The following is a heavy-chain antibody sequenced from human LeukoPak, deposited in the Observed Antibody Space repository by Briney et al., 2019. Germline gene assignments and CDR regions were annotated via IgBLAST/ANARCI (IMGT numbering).Heavy chain of an antibody. D-gene: IGHD3-22*01. CDR2: INHSGST. CDR1: GGSFSGYY. Sequence: SETLSLTCAVYGGSFSGYYWSWIRQPPGKGLEWIGEINHSGSTNYNPSLKSRVTISVDTSKNQFSLKLSSVTAADTAVYYCAKDQYYYDNSGTSDYWGQGTLVTVSS. CDR3: AKDQYYYDNSGTSDY. V-gene: IGHV4-34*01. J-gene: IGHJ4*02.